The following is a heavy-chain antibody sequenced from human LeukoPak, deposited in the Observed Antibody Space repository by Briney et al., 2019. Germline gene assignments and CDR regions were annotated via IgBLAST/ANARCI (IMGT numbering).Heavy chain of an antibody. V-gene: IGHV4-39*01. CDR2: ISYSGTT. J-gene: IGHJ5*02. CDR3: ARQRVRNWFDP. CDR1: GASISSSTFF. Sequence: SETLSHTCTVSGASISSSTFFWGWIRQPPGKGLEWIASISYSGTTYYTPSLSSRLTISVDTTKNQFALRLTSVTAADTATYFCARQRVRNWFDPWGQGALVTVSS.